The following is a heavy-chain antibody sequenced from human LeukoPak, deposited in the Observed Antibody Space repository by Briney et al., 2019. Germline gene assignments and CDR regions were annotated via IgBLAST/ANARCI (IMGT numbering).Heavy chain of an antibody. Sequence: SVKVSCKASGGTFSSYAISWVRQAPGQGLEWMGGIIPIFGTANYAQKFQGRVTITADESTSTAYMELSSLRSGDTAVYYCARVMGYYDSSGYYNWFDPWGQGTLVTVSS. CDR1: GGTFSSYA. CDR2: IIPIFGTA. CDR3: ARVMGYYDSSGYYNWFDP. V-gene: IGHV1-69*13. J-gene: IGHJ5*02. D-gene: IGHD3-22*01.